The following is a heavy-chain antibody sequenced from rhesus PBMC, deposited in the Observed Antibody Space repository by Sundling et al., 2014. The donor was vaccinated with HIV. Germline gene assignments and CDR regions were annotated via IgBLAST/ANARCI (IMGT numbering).Heavy chain of an antibody. CDR3: ARETLRYSYQDFDY. J-gene: IGHJ4*01. CDR1: GASISSYW. Sequence: QVQLQESGPGLVKPSETLSLTCTVSGASISSYWWSWIRQPPGKGLEWIGEINGNSGSTNYNPSLKSRVTISRDTSKNQFSLKLRSMTAADTAVYYCARETLRYSYQDFDYWGQGVLVTVSS. CDR2: INGNSGST. D-gene: IGHD5-24*01. V-gene: IGHV4-80*01.